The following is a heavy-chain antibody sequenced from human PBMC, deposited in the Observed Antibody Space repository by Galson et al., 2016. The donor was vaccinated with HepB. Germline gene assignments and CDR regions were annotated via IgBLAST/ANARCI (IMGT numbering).Heavy chain of an antibody. Sequence: SLRLSCAASGFAFSTYAMSWVRQAPGKGLEWVSAIRHSGGNTHYGDSVKGRFTISRDNSKNTLYLQMNSLRADDTAVYYCANHRTTGFTSGWGGSVDIWGQGTVVTVSS. CDR1: GFAFSTYA. CDR3: ANHRTTGFTSGWGGSVDI. V-gene: IGHV3-23*01. CDR2: IRHSGGNT. D-gene: IGHD6-19*01. J-gene: IGHJ3*02.